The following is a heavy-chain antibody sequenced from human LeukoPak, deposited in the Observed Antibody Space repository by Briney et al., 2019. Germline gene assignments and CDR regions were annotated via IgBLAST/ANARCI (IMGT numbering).Heavy chain of an antibody. Sequence: GGSLRLSCAASGFTFSNYWMHWVRQAPGKGLVWVANIKQDGSEKYYVDSVKGRFTISRDNAKNSLYLQMNSLRAEDTAVYYCARGGDGYNYSPFDYWGQGTLVTVSS. D-gene: IGHD5-24*01. CDR3: ARGGDGYNYSPFDY. J-gene: IGHJ4*02. V-gene: IGHV3-7*01. CDR2: IKQDGSEK. CDR1: GFTFSNYW.